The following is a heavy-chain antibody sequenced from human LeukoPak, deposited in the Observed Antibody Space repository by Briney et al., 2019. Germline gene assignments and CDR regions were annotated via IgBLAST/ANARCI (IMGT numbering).Heavy chain of an antibody. D-gene: IGHD6-13*01. CDR3: AKSPWGSSWYGGEYFQH. Sequence: GASLRLSCAASGFTFSSYAMRWVRQTPGKGLEWASAISGSGGRTYYADSVQGRFTISRDNSKNTLYLQMNSLRAEDTAVYYCAKSPWGSSWYGGEYFQHWGQGTLVTVSS. V-gene: IGHV3-23*01. CDR1: GFTFSSYA. CDR2: ISGSGGRT. J-gene: IGHJ1*01.